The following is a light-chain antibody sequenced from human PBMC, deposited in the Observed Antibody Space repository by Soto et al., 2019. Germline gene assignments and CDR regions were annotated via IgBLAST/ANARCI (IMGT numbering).Light chain of an antibody. CDR1: QSVSSSY. CDR3: QHYNSYSEA. Sequence: EIVMTQSPGTLSLSPGERATLSCRASQSVSSSYLAWYQQKFGQAPRLLIYDASRRATGIPERFSGSGSGTEFTLTISSLQPDDFATYYCQHYNSYSEAFGQGTKVDNK. CDR2: DAS. J-gene: IGKJ1*01. V-gene: IGKV3-20*01.